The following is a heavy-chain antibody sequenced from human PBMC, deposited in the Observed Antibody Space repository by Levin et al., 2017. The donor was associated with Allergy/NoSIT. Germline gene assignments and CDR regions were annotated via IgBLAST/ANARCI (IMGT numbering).Heavy chain of an antibody. V-gene: IGHV4-4*02. J-gene: IGHJ4*02. Sequence: SCAVSGGSISTDNWWSWIRQPPGKGLEWIGEIYRSGDTNHNPSLRSRVTMSVDKSTNHFSLNLSSVTSADTAVYYCATVEGLFCSGVSCSYSFHYWGQGALVTVSS. D-gene: IGHD3-9*01. CDR1: GGSISTDNW. CDR2: IYRSGDT. CDR3: ATVEGLFCSGVSCSYSFHY.